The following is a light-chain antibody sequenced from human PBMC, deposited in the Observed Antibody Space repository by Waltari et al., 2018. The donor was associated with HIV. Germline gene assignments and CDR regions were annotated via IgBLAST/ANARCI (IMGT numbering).Light chain of an antibody. CDR1: SSNIGRTS. Sequence: QSVLTQPPSASGTPGQRVTLSCSGRSSNIGRTSVNRYQQLPGTAPKLLIYNNNQRPSGVPDRFSCSKSGTSASLAISGLQSEEEADYYCAAWDDSLNGVIFGGGTKLTVL. V-gene: IGLV1-44*01. CDR2: NNN. J-gene: IGLJ2*01. CDR3: AAWDDSLNGVI.